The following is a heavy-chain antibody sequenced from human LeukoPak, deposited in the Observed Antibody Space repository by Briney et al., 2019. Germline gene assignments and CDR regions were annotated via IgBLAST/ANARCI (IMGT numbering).Heavy chain of an antibody. J-gene: IGHJ4*02. CDR3: ARHLPGYSSSWYSSFDY. V-gene: IGHV4-59*08. CDR2: IHYSGST. CDR1: GVSISSYY. D-gene: IGHD6-13*01. Sequence: PSETLSLTCTVSGVSISSYYWSWIRQPPGKRLEWIGYIHYSGSTNYNPSLKSRVTISVDTSKNQFSLKLSSVTAADTAVYYCARHLPGYSSSWYSSFDYWGQGTLVTVSS.